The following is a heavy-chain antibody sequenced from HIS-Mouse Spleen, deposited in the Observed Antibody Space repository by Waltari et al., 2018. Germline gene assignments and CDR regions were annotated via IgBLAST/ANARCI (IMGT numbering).Heavy chain of an antibody. Sequence: QVQLVESGGGVVQPGRSLRLSCAASGFTFSSYGMHWLRQAPGKGLEGVEVISYDGSNKDYADSVKGRFTISRDNSKNTLYLQMNSLRAEDTAVYYCAKASSGWLDYWGQGTLVTVSS. CDR2: ISYDGSNK. CDR3: AKASSGWLDY. V-gene: IGHV3-30*18. CDR1: GFTFSSYG. D-gene: IGHD6-19*01. J-gene: IGHJ4*02.